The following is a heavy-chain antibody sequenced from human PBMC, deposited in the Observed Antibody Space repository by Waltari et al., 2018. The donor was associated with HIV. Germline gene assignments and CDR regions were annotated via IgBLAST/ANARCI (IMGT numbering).Heavy chain of an antibody. CDR2: IYYSGST. D-gene: IGHD3-3*01. CDR1: GGSISSYY. V-gene: IGHV4-59*08. CDR3: ARHESRYYFDY. Sequence: QVQLQESGPGLVKPSETLSLTCTVSGGSISSYYWSWIRQPPGKGLEWIGYIYYSGSTNYNPSLKSRVTISVDTSKNQFSLKLSSVTAADTAVYYCARHESRYYFDYWGQGTLVTVSS. J-gene: IGHJ4*02.